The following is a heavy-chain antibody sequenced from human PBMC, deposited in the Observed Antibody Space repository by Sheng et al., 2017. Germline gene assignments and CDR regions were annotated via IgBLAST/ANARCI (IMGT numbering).Heavy chain of an antibody. CDR1: GFTVSSNY. CDR2: IYSGGST. J-gene: IGHJ3*02. V-gene: IGHV3-66*01. Sequence: EVQLVESGGGLVQPGGSLRLSCAASGFTVSSNYMSWVRQAPGKGLEWVSVIYSGGSTYYADSVKGRFTISRDNSKNTLYLQMNSLRAEDTAVYYCARDAWDYDSSGPGDAFDIWGQGTMVTVSS. CDR3: ARDAWDYDSSGPGDAFDI. D-gene: IGHD3-22*01.